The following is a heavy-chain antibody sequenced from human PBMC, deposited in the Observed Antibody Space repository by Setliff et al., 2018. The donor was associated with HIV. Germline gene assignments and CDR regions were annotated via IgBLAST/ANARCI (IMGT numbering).Heavy chain of an antibody. CDR3: AINYYDSSGFAFDI. CDR2: ISSSGSTK. V-gene: IGHV3-48*03. J-gene: IGHJ3*02. CDR1: GFSFSRYE. D-gene: IGHD3-22*01. Sequence: GESLTISCAASGFSFSRYEMNWVRQAPGKGLQWVSYISSSGSTKYYADSVKGRFTISRDNADNSLYLRMNSLRADDTALYYCAINYYDSSGFAFDIWGQGTMVTVSS.